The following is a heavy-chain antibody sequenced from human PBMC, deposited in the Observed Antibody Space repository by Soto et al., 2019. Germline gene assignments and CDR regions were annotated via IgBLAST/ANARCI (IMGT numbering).Heavy chain of an antibody. D-gene: IGHD1-26*01. Sequence: QLLESGGGLVQPGGSLRLSCAASGFTFGNYAMNWVRQAPGKGLEWVSGIRGTDGSTYYIDSVKGRFTVSRDNSKITVYLQLNSLRAEVMAVHYCAKGTGRSETYYLPDALDVWGQGTRVTVSS. V-gene: IGHV3-23*01. CDR1: GFTFGNYA. CDR2: IRGTDGST. J-gene: IGHJ3*01. CDR3: AKGTGRSETYYLPDALDV.